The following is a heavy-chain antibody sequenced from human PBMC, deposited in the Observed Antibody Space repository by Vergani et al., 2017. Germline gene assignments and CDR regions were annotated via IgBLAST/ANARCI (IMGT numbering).Heavy chain of an antibody. V-gene: IGHV1-69*12. D-gene: IGHD6-19*01. Sequence: QVQLVQSGAEVKKPGSSVKVSCKASGGTFSSYAISWVRQAPGQGLEWMGGIIPIFGTANYAQKFQGRVTITADESTSTAYMELSSLRSEDTALYYCVKDALSSGWPYYFDFWGQGTLVTVSS. CDR3: VKDALSSGWPYYFDF. J-gene: IGHJ4*02. CDR2: IIPIFGTA. CDR1: GGTFSSYA.